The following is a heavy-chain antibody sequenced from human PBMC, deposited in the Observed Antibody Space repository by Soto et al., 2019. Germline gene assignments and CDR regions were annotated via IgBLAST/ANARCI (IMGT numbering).Heavy chain of an antibody. V-gene: IGHV3-74*01. D-gene: IGHD3-10*01. CDR3: ARWFTYGNFDYFDY. J-gene: IGHJ4*02. Sequence: PGGSLRLSCAASGFTLSSDWMHWFRQAPGKGLVWVSRIDSGGRTTTYADSVKGRFTISRDNAKNTLYLQMNGLRAEDTALYYCARWFTYGNFDYFDYWGQGTQVTVSS. CDR2: IDSGGRTT. CDR1: GFTLSSDW.